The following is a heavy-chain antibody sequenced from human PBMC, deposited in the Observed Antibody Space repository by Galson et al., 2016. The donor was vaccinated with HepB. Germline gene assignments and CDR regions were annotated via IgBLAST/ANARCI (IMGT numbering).Heavy chain of an antibody. J-gene: IGHJ5*02. D-gene: IGHD3-10*01. Sequence: SLRLSCAASGFTFNDYAMHWVRQAPGKGLEWVSAILNSGASTSYADSVKGRFTISRDNSKNTVYLQMNNLRAEDTAVYYCAKCLWVRGVYPFDPWGQGTLVTVSS. CDR1: GFTFNDYA. CDR2: ILNSGAST. V-gene: IGHV3-23*01. CDR3: AKCLWVRGVYPFDP.